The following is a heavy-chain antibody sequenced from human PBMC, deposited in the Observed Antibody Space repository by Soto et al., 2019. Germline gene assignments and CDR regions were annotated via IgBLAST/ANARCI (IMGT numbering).Heavy chain of an antibody. CDR1: GGSISSYY. J-gene: IGHJ6*03. D-gene: IGHD3-3*01. V-gene: IGHV4-59*01. Sequence: TSETLSLTCSVAGGSISSYYWSWIRQPPGKGLEWIGYIYYSGSTNYNPSLKSRVTISVDTSKNQFSLKLSSVTAADTAVYYCARVASRITIFGVVEAYYYMDVWGKGTTVTLSS. CDR2: IYYSGST. CDR3: ARVASRITIFGVVEAYYYMDV.